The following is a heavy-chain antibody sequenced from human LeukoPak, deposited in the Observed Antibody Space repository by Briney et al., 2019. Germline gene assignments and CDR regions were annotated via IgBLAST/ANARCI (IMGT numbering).Heavy chain of an antibody. CDR2: ISAYNGNT. CDR3: ARGEFITMVRGEGNY. V-gene: IGHV1-18*01. J-gene: IGHJ4*02. D-gene: IGHD3-10*01. Sequence: ASVKVSCKASGYTFTSYGISWVRQAPGQGLEWMGWISAYNGNTNYAQKLQGRVTMTTDTSTSTAYMELRSLRSDDTAVYYCARGEFITMVRGEGNYWGQGTLVTVSS. CDR1: GYTFTSYG.